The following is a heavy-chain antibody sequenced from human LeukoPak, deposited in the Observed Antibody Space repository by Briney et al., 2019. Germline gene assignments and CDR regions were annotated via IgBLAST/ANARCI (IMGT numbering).Heavy chain of an antibody. D-gene: IGHD6-13*01. CDR2: INHSGST. CDR1: GGPFSGYY. J-gene: IGHJ6*02. Sequence: SETLSLTCAVYGGPFSGYYWSWIRQPPGKGLEWIGEINHSGSTNYNPSLKSRVTISVDTSKNQFSLKLSSVTAADTAVYYCARPSQAAAAGKNYYYYYGMDVWGQGTTVTVSS. CDR3: ARPSQAAAAGKNYYYYYGMDV. V-gene: IGHV4-34*01.